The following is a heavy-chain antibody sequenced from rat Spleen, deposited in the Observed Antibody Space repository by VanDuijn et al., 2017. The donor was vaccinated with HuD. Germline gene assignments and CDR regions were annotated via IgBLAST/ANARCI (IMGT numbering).Heavy chain of an antibody. CDR2: IANAGSST. CDR1: GFTFNNYC. Sequence: EVQLVESGGGLVQPGRSLKLSCVASGFTFNNYCMTWIRQAPAKGLDWIASIANAGSSTYYRDSVKGRFTISRDNAKGTLYLQMNSLRSEDTATYYCARHSGELDFDYWGQGVMVTVSS. D-gene: IGHD1-4*01. V-gene: IGHV5-31*01. J-gene: IGHJ2*01. CDR3: ARHSGELDFDY.